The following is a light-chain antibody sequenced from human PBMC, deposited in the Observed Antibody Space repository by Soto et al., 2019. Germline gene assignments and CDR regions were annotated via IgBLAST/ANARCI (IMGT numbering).Light chain of an antibody. Sequence: DIVMTQSPLSLPVTPGEPASISCRSSQSLLHSNGYNYLDWYLQKPGQSPQLLIYLGSNRASGVPDRFSGSVSGSDFILTINRLEPEDFAVYYCQQYGSSHTFGQGTRLEI. CDR2: LGS. CDR3: QQYGSSHT. J-gene: IGKJ5*01. CDR1: QSLLHSNGYNY. V-gene: IGKV2-28*01.